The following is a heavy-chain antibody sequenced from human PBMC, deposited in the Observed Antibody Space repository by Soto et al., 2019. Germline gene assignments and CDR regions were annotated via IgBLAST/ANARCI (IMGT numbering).Heavy chain of an antibody. Sequence: SETLSLTCAVSGGSISSSNWWSWVRQPPGKGLEWIGEIYHSGSTNYNPSLKSRVTISVDKSKNQFSLKLSSVTAADTAVYYCARVCYGFGSLNSGSYCWFDPWGQGTLVTVSS. CDR3: ARVCYGFGSLNSGSYCWFDP. CDR2: IYHSGST. J-gene: IGHJ5*02. CDR1: GGSISSSNW. D-gene: IGHD1-26*01. V-gene: IGHV4-4*02.